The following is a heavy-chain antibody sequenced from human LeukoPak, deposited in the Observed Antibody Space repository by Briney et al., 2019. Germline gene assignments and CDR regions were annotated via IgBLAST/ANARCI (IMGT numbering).Heavy chain of an antibody. CDR3: ARQAAANGRAYWFDP. Sequence: ASVKVSCKASGYTFTGYYMHWVRQAPGQGLEWMGWINPNSGGTNYAQKFQGRVTMTRDTSISTAYMELSRLRSDDTAVYYCARQAAANGRAYWFDPWGQGTLVTVSS. CDR1: GYTFTGYY. J-gene: IGHJ5*02. D-gene: IGHD6-13*01. V-gene: IGHV1-2*02. CDR2: INPNSGGT.